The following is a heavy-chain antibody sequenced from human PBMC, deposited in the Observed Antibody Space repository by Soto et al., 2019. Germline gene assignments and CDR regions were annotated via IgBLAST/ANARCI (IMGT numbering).Heavy chain of an antibody. CDR1: GFTFGSYW. CDR2: ISGDGRGT. Sequence: EVQLEESGGGLVQPGGSLRLSCAASGFTFGSYWMHWVRQAPGKGPVWVSRISGDGRGTVYADSVKGRFTISRDNTKNTLYLQMNSLRAEDTALYYCARSSRADFDYWGQGALVTVSS. J-gene: IGHJ4*02. CDR3: ARSSRADFDY. V-gene: IGHV3-74*01.